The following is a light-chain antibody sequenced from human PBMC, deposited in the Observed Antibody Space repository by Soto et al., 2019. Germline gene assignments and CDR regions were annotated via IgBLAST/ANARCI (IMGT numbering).Light chain of an antibody. Sequence: QAVVTQPPSASGTPGQRVTISCSGSSSNIGSNSVNWYQQLPGTAPKLLMYSSNQRPSGVPDRFSGSKSGTSASLAIRGLQSEDEADYYCAAWDDSLNGVVFGGGTKVTVL. CDR1: SSNIGSNS. J-gene: IGLJ2*01. V-gene: IGLV1-44*01. CDR2: SSN. CDR3: AAWDDSLNGVV.